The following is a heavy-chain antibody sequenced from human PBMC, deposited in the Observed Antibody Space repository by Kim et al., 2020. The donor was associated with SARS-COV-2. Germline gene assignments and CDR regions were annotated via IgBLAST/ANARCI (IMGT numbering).Heavy chain of an antibody. Sequence: SETLSLTCTVSGASISRYYWSWIRQPPGRGLEWVGYIYNSGSTIYNPSLKSRVTISLDTSKNHFSLKLTSVTAADTAVYFCAKSLDYSYYMAVWGKGTT. CDR2: IYNSGST. V-gene: IGHV4-59*13. J-gene: IGHJ6*03. CDR1: GASISRYY. CDR3: AKSLDYSYYMAV.